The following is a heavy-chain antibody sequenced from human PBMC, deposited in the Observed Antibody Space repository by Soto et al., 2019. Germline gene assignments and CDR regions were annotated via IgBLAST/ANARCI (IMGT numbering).Heavy chain of an antibody. CDR2: MNPNSGNT. Sequence: QVQLVQSGAEVKKPGASVKVSCKASGYTFTSYDINWVRQATGQGLEWMGWMNPNSGNTGYAQKFKGRVTMTRNTTTSPAYMELSSLRTEDTAVYSCARSTNASGDRHWGQGPLVTVSS. V-gene: IGHV1-8*01. J-gene: IGHJ4*02. CDR1: GYTFTSYD. D-gene: IGHD2-8*01. CDR3: ARSTNASGDRH.